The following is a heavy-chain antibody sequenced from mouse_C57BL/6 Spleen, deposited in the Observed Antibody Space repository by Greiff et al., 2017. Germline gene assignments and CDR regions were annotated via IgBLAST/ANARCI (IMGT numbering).Heavy chain of an antibody. V-gene: IGHV1-69*01. J-gene: IGHJ2*01. CDR2: IDPSDSYT. Sequence: QVQLQQPGAELVMPGASVKLSCKASGYTFTSYWMHWVKQRPGQGLEWIGEIDPSDSYTNYNQKFKGKSTLTVDKSSSTAYMQLSSLTSEDSAVYDCERGGPCYFDCWGQGTTLTVSS. CDR3: ERGGPCYFDC. CDR1: GYTFTSYW.